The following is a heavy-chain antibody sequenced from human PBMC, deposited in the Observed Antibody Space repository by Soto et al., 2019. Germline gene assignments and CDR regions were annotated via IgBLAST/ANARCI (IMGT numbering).Heavy chain of an antibody. CDR1: GGTFSSYA. Sequence: SVKVSCKASGGTFSSYAISWVRQAPGQGLEWMGGIIPIFGTANYAQKFQGRVTITADESTSTAYMELSSLRSEDTAVYYCAREGGPGATIFGALDYWGQGTLVTVSS. CDR3: AREGGPGATIFGALDY. CDR2: IIPIFGTA. D-gene: IGHD3-3*01. V-gene: IGHV1-69*13. J-gene: IGHJ4*02.